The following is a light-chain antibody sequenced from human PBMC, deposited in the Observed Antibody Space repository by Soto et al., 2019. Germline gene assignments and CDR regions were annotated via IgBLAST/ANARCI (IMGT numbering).Light chain of an antibody. CDR2: EVS. V-gene: IGLV2-14*01. CDR1: SSDVGAYNY. Sequence: QSALTQPASVSGSPAESITISCTGTSSDVGAYNYVSWYQQHPGKAPKLIIYEVSNRPSGVSNRFSGSKSGNTASLTISGLQAEDEADYYCSSFTSSSTVVFGGGTQLTVL. J-gene: IGLJ3*02. CDR3: SSFTSSSTVV.